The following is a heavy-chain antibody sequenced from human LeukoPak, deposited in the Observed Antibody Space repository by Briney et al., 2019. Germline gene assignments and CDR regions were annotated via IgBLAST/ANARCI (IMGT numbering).Heavy chain of an antibody. Sequence: GGSLRLSCAASGFTFSSYGMHWVRQAPGKGLEWVAVISYDGSNKYYADSVKGRFTISRDNSKNTLYLQMNSLRAEDTAVYYCARDQYDYGDYTLDYWGQGTLVTVSS. J-gene: IGHJ4*02. CDR3: ARDQYDYGDYTLDY. D-gene: IGHD4-17*01. CDR2: ISYDGSNK. V-gene: IGHV3-30*03. CDR1: GFTFSSYG.